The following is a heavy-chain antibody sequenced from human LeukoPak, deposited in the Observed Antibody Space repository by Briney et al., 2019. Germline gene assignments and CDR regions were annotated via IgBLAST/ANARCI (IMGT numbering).Heavy chain of an antibody. CDR1: GDSMRNYY. CDR3: ARDVCSGGTCYLDY. Sequence: TSETLSLTCSVSGDSMRNYYWTWIRQPPGKALESIGYISDRGRTYYSPCLKSRATISADTSKNQISLKLTSVTAADTAVYYCARDVCSGGTCYLDYWGRGPLVSVFS. J-gene: IGHJ4*02. V-gene: IGHV4-59*01. D-gene: IGHD2-15*01. CDR2: ISDRGRT.